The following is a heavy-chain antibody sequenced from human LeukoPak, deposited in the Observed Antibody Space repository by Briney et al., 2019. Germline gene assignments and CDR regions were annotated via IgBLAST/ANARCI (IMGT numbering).Heavy chain of an antibody. CDR2: IKTKADGATT. CDR3: TSLIWFGVRRFES. CDR1: GFIFSSAW. J-gene: IGHJ4*02. V-gene: IGHV3-15*01. D-gene: IGHD3-10*01. Sequence: PGGSLRLSCAASGFIFSSAWMSWVRQAPGKGLEWVGRIKTKADGATTDYAAPVKGRFTISRDDSKNTLYLQMNSLKTEDTAVYYCTSLIWFGVRRFESLGQGTLVTVSS.